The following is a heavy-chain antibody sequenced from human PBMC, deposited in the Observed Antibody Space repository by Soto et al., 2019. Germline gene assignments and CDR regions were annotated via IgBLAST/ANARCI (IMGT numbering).Heavy chain of an antibody. V-gene: IGHV1-18*01. CDR1: GYTFTSYG. CDR2: ISAYSDNT. CDR3: ARAGDSYDSSAYFS. Sequence: QGQLVQSGAEVKKPGASVKVSCKASGYTFTSYGISWGRQDPGQGLEWMGWISAYSDNTNYAQKLQGRVTMTTDTSTSTAYMELRSLRSDDTAVYFCARAGDSYDSSAYFSWGQGTLVTVSS. J-gene: IGHJ5*02. D-gene: IGHD3-22*01.